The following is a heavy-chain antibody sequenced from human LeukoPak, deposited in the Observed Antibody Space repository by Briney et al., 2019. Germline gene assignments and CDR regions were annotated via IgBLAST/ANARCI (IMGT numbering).Heavy chain of an antibody. CDR3: ARAFAGPDDY. CDR1: GFTVSSNY. CDR2: ISSSSSTI. J-gene: IGHJ4*02. V-gene: IGHV3-48*02. D-gene: IGHD3-16*01. Sequence: GGSLRLSCAASGFTVSSNYMSWVRQAPGKGLEWVSYISSSSSTIYYADSVKGRFTISRDNAKNSLYLQMNSLRDEDTAVYYCARAFAGPDDYWGQGTLVTVSS.